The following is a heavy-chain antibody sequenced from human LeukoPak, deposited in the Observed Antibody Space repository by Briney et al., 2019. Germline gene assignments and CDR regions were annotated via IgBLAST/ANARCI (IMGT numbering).Heavy chain of an antibody. CDR3: ARGRNYYGSGSYYFKFDP. CDR1: GGSFSGYY. J-gene: IGHJ5*02. D-gene: IGHD3-10*01. V-gene: IGHV4-34*01. Sequence: SETLSLTCAVCGGSFSGYYWSWIRQPPGKGLEWIGEINHSGSTNYNPSLKSRVTISVDTSKNQFSLKLSSVTAADTAVYYCARGRNYYGSGSYYFKFDPWGQGTLVTVSS. CDR2: INHSGST.